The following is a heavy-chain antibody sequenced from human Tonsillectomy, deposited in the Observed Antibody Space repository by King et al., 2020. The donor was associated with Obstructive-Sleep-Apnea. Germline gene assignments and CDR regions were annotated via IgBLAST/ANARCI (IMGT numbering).Heavy chain of an antibody. Sequence: QLQESGPGLVKPSETLSLTCTDSGGSISSSLYYWGWIRQPPGKGLEWIGSFYYSGSTYYNPSLKSRGSISVGTSKNQFSLKLGSVTAADTAVYYCATTTLHYYGSGTYGMDVWGQGTTVTVSS. CDR2: FYYSGST. V-gene: IGHV4-39*07. D-gene: IGHD3-10*01. CDR1: GGSISSSLYY. J-gene: IGHJ6*02. CDR3: ATTTLHYYGSGTYGMDV.